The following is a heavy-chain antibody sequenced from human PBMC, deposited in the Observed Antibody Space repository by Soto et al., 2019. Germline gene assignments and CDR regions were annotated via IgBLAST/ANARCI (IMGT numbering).Heavy chain of an antibody. V-gene: IGHV1-46*01. CDR2: INPSGGST. J-gene: IGHJ6*02. CDR1: GYTFTSYY. D-gene: IGHD5-18*01. CDR3: ARSQLVDTAMASYYYYGMDV. Sequence: VASVKVSCKASGYTFTSYYMHWVRQAPGQGLEWMGIINPSGGSTSYAQKFQGRVTMTRDTSTSTVYMELSSLRSEDTAVYYCARSQLVDTAMASYYYYGMDVWGQGTTVTVSS.